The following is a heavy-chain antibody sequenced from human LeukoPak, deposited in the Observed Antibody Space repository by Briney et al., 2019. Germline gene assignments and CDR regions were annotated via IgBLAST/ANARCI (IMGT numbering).Heavy chain of an antibody. V-gene: IGHV3-53*01. CDR1: GFTFSSDA. D-gene: IGHD5-24*01. CDR2: IYSGGST. Sequence: GGSLRLSCAASGFTFSSDAMSWVRQAPGKGLEWVSVIYSGGSTYYADSVKGRFTISRDNSKNTLYLQMNSLRAEDTAVYYCARGRRDGYNFPYYFDYWGQGTLVTVSS. CDR3: ARGRRDGYNFPYYFDY. J-gene: IGHJ4*02.